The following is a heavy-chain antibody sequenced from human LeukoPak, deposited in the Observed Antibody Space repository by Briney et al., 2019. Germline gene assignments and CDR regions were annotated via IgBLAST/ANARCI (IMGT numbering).Heavy chain of an antibody. CDR3: ARGGTVAGPGAS. CDR1: GYTFTSYA. V-gene: IGHV1-3*01. J-gene: IGHJ5*02. CDR2: INGGNGDA. Sequence: ASVKVSCKTSGYTFTSYAMHWVRQAPGQRLEWRGWINGGNGDAKYSQKFQGRVTITRDTSATTAYMELSSLTSEDTAVYYCARGGTVAGPGASWGQGTLVTVSS. D-gene: IGHD6-19*01.